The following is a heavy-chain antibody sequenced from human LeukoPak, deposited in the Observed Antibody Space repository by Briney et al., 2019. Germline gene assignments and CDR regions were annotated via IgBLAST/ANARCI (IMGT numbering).Heavy chain of an antibody. CDR3: ARAIKMDSSSWYYNNWFAP. D-gene: IGHD6-13*01. CDR2: INPSGGST. V-gene: IGHV1-46*01. J-gene: IGHJ5*02. Sequence: ASVKVSYKASGYTFTSYYIHWVRQAPGQGLEWMGIINPSGGSTSYAQKFQGRVTMTRDTSTSTVYMELSSLRSEDTAVYYCARAIKMDSSSWYYNNWFAPWGQGTLVTVSS. CDR1: GYTFTSYY.